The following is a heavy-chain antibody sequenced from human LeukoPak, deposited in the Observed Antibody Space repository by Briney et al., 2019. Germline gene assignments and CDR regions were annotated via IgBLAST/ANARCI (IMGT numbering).Heavy chain of an antibody. V-gene: IGHV3-43*01. Sequence: TGGSLRLSCGAFGFNFRAFTMHWVRQAPGKGLEWVSLFSRNGVTTYYAESVRGRFTISRDNSKNSVYLQMNSLRAEDTAVYYCAKSIRVGALYYYYYMDVWGKGTTVTISS. D-gene: IGHD1-26*01. J-gene: IGHJ6*03. CDR2: FSRNGVTT. CDR3: AKSIRVGALYYYYYMDV. CDR1: GFNFRAFT.